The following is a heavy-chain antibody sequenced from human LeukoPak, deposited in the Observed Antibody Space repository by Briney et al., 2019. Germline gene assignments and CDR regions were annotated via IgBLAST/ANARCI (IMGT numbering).Heavy chain of an antibody. Sequence: AGGSLRLSCAASGFTFSNYEMNWVRQAPGKGPEWISYISTSVSTTYSADSVKGRFTISRDNAKNSLYLQMNSLRVEDSAVYYCARLAYLDYWGQGTLVTVSS. V-gene: IGHV3-48*03. CDR1: GFTFSNYE. D-gene: IGHD3-3*02. CDR2: ISTSVSTT. CDR3: ARLAYLDY. J-gene: IGHJ4*02.